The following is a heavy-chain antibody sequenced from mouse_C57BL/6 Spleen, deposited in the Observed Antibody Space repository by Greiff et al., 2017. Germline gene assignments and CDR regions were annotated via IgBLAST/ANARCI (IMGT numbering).Heavy chain of an antibody. V-gene: IGHV5-4*03. CDR1: GFTFSSYA. D-gene: IGHD2-3*01. CDR3: ASGGYYYFDY. CDR2: ISDGGSYT. J-gene: IGHJ2*01. Sequence: EVKLVESGGGLVKPGGSLKLSCADSGFTFSSYAMSWVHQTPEKRLEWVATISDGGSYTYYPDNVKGRFTISIDNAKNNLYLQMSHLNSEDTAMYCCASGGYYYFDYWGQGTTLTVSS.